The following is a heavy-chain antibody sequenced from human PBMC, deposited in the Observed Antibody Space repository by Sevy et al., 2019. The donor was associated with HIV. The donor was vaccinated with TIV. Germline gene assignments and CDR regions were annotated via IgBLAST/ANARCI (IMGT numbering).Heavy chain of an antibody. V-gene: IGHV3-23*01. CDR1: GFTFSTYA. J-gene: IGHJ4*02. D-gene: IGHD3-10*01. CDR3: AKDRVSGAYYIGDFDY. CDR2: ISFSGGST. Sequence: GGSLRLSCAASGFTFSTYAMTWVHQAPGRGLEWVSVISFSGGSTYYADSVKGRFTISKDNSKNTLYLQMNSLRAEDTAVYYCAKDRVSGAYYIGDFDYWGQGTLVTVSS.